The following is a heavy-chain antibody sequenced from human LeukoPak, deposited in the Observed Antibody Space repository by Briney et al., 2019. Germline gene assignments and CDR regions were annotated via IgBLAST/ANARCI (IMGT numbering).Heavy chain of an antibody. CDR1: GGSISSGSYY. D-gene: IGHD3-10*01. CDR2: FYTSGST. CDR3: ARDLWFGAGRAFDI. V-gene: IGHV4-61*02. Sequence: SETLSLTCTVSGGSISSGSYYWSWIRQPAGKGLEWIGRFYTSGSTNYNPSLKSRVTISVDTSKNQFSLKLSSVTAADTAVYYCARDLWFGAGRAFDIWGQGTMVTVSS. J-gene: IGHJ3*02.